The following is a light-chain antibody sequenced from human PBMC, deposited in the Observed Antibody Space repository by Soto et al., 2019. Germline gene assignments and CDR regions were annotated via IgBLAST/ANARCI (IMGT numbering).Light chain of an antibody. Sequence: QSALPQPASVSESPGQSITISCTGTSSDVGGYNYVSWYQQHPGKAPKHIIYEVSNRPSGVSNRFAGSKSGNTASLTISGLQAEDEADYYCNSYTSKSTGVFGTGTKVTVL. CDR2: EVS. V-gene: IGLV2-14*01. J-gene: IGLJ1*01. CDR3: NSYTSKSTGV. CDR1: SSDVGGYNY.